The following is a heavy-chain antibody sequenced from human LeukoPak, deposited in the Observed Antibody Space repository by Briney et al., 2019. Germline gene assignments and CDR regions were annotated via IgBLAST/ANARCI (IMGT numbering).Heavy chain of an antibody. J-gene: IGHJ4*02. CDR3: ARDLFSSSWYGRYYFDY. CDR2: ITSNRGSA. CDR1: GYTFTLYY. D-gene: IGHD6-13*01. Sequence: GSVKVPCKASGYTFTLYYMHWVRQAPGQGLEWMGIITSNRGSANYAKKFQGRVTVTRDTSTSTVYMELSSLRSEDTAVYYCARDLFSSSWYGRYYFDYWGQGTLVT. V-gene: IGHV1-46*01.